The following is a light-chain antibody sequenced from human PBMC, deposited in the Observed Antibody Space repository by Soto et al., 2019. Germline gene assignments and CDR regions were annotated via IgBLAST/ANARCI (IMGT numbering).Light chain of an antibody. J-gene: IGKJ4*01. CDR2: DAS. CDR1: QTVRNNY. CDR3: QQFSSYPLT. Sequence: EFVLTQAPGTLSLAPVERCALSWIGSQTVRNNYLAWYQQKPGQAPRLLIYDASSRATGIPDRFSGGGSGTDFTLTISRLEPEDFAVYYCQQFSSYPLTFGGGTKVDIK. V-gene: IGKV3-20*01.